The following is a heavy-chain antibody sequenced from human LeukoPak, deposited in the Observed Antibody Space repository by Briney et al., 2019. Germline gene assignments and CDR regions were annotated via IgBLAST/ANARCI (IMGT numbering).Heavy chain of an antibody. CDR1: GFTFSSYS. Sequence: GGSLRLSCAASGFTFSSYSMNWVRQAPGKGLEWVSSISSSSSYIYYADSVKGRFTISRDNAKSSLYLQMNSLRAEDTAVYYCARDANDYYDSSGYYRYLDYWGQGTLVTVSS. D-gene: IGHD3-22*01. CDR3: ARDANDYYDSSGYYRYLDY. CDR2: ISSSSSYI. V-gene: IGHV3-21*01. J-gene: IGHJ4*02.